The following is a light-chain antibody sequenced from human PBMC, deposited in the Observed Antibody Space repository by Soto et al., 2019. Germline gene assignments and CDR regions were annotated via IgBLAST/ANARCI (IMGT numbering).Light chain of an antibody. V-gene: IGKV1-5*03. CDR3: QHYNSYSEA. CDR2: KAS. Sequence: DIQMTQSPSTLPASVGDRVTITCRASQSISNWLAWYQQEPGTAPKVLIYKASTLKSGVPSRFSGSGSGTEFTLTISSLQPDDFATYYCQHYNSYSEAFGQGTKVDIK. CDR1: QSISNW. J-gene: IGKJ1*01.